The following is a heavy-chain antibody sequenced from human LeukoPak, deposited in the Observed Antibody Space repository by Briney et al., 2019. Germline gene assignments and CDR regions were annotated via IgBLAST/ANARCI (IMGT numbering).Heavy chain of an antibody. CDR2: INSDGSDP. D-gene: IGHD3-10*01. V-gene: IGHV3-74*01. CDR1: GFTFSSYW. CDR3: AILWFGESPY. J-gene: IGHJ4*02. Sequence: PGGSLRLSCAASGFTFSSYWMHWVRQAPGKGLVWVSRINSDGSDPTYADSVKGRFTIFRDNAKKTLYLQMNRLRAADTGVYYSAILWFGESPYWGRGTLVTVSS.